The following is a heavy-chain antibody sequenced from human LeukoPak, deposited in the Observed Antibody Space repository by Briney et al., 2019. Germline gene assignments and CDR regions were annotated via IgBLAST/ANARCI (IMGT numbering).Heavy chain of an antibody. J-gene: IGHJ6*03. CDR1: GFTFWKYI. Sequence: GGSLRLSCTASGFTFWKYIMTWVRQGPGKGLEWVANIKQDGSEKYYVDSVKGRFTISRDNAKNSLYLQMNRLRAEDTALYYCARVASYNSSWSRADYYYYYMDVWGKGTTVTVSS. D-gene: IGHD6-6*01. CDR2: IKQDGSEK. CDR3: ARVASYNSSWSRADYYYYYMDV. V-gene: IGHV3-7*01.